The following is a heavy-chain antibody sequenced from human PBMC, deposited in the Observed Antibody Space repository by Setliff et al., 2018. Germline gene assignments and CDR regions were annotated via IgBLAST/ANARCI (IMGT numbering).Heavy chain of an antibody. J-gene: IGHJ4*02. CDR2: IYSSGNT. D-gene: IGHD3-22*01. CDR3: ARRGYSHDSTDYNRRKVFDYFDY. Sequence: GESLKISCAASGFTVSGAYTSWVRQAPGKGLEWVSIIYSSGNTAYTDSVKGRFTISRDTSKNTVYLQMNNVTAEDTAVYFCARRGYSHDSTDYNRRKVFDYFDYWGQGAQVTVSS. CDR1: GFTVSGAY. V-gene: IGHV3-53*01.